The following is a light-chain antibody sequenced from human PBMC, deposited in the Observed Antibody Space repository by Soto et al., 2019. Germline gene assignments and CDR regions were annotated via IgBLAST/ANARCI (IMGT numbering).Light chain of an antibody. Sequence: EIVMTQSPATLSVSPGERATLSCRASQSVSSSLAWYQQKPGQAPRLLIYDASTRATGIPARFSGSGSKTEFTLTISSLQSEDFAIYYCQQYNNLAYTFGQGTKLEIK. CDR1: QSVSSS. V-gene: IGKV3-15*01. J-gene: IGKJ2*01. CDR3: QQYNNLAYT. CDR2: DAS.